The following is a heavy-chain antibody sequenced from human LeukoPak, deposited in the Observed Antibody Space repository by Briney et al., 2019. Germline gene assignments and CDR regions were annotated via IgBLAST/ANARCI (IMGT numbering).Heavy chain of an antibody. J-gene: IGHJ3*02. CDR3: AKDTGRWLQSMDAFDI. CDR2: IKEDEIEI. Sequence: AGGSLRLSCAASGFAFNSQTMSWVRQAPGKGLEWVASIKEDEIEIHYVDSVKGRFTISRDNAKNSLYLQMNSLRAEDTALYYCAKDTGRWLQSMDAFDIWGQGTMVTVSS. D-gene: IGHD5-24*01. CDR1: GFAFNSQT. V-gene: IGHV3-7*03.